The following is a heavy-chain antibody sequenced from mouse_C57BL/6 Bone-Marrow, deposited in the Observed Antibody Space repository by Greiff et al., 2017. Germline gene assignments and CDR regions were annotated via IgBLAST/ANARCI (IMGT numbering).Heavy chain of an antibody. V-gene: IGHV1-54*01. CDR3: ARLGDYGGTWFAY. CDR2: INPGSGGT. CDR1: GYAFTNYL. Sequence: VQLQQSGAELVRPGTSVKVSCKASGYAFTNYLIEWVKQRPGQGLAWIGVINPGSGGTNYNEKFKGKATLTADKSSSPAYMQLSSLTSEDSAVYFCARLGDYGGTWFAYWGQGTLVTVSA. J-gene: IGHJ3*01. D-gene: IGHD2-4*01.